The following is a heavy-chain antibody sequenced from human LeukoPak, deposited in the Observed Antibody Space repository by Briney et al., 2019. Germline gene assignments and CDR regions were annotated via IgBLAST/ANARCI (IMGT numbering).Heavy chain of an antibody. CDR2: ISGYNGNT. Sequence: ATVKVSCKASGYTFTSYGISWVRQAPAQGLEGMGGISGYNGNTHSAPKLQGRVTMTTDTSTSTAYIELRSLRSDDTAVYYCARGPYCSGGTCYSQYFDYWGQGTLVTVFS. D-gene: IGHD2-15*01. CDR1: GYTFTSYG. V-gene: IGHV1-18*01. CDR3: ARGPYCSGGTCYSQYFDY. J-gene: IGHJ4*02.